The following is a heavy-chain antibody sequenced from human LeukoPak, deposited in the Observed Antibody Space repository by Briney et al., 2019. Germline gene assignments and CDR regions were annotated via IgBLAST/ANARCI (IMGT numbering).Heavy chain of an antibody. D-gene: IGHD3-9*01. CDR2: ISGSGGST. CDR1: GFTFSDYY. J-gene: IGHJ4*02. CDR3: AKDQYILTGNFDY. V-gene: IGHV3-23*01. Sequence: GGSLRLSCAASGFTFSDYYMSWVRQAPGKGLEWVSAISGSGGSTYYADSVKGRFTISRDNSKNTLYLQMNSLRAEDTAVYYCAKDQYILTGNFDYWGQGTLVTVSS.